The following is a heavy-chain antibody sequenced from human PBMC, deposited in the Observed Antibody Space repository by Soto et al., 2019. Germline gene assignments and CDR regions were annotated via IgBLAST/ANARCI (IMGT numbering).Heavy chain of an antibody. CDR1: GDTFTNYE. CDR3: ATVPRGSRYFYYLDV. Sequence: QVPLVQSGAEVKKPGASVMVSCEASGDTFTNYEINWVRQATGQGLEWLGWVSLNTGNTGYAQRFQGRVSMTANPSISTAYMDLSSLRSEDTAVYYCATVPRGSRYFYYLDVWGKGTTVIVSS. J-gene: IGHJ6*03. V-gene: IGHV1-8*01. D-gene: IGHD3-16*01. CDR2: VSLNTGNT.